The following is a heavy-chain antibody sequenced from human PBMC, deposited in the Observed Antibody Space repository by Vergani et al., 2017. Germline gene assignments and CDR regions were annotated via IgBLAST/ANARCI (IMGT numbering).Heavy chain of an antibody. J-gene: IGHJ3*01. V-gene: IGHV4-61*02. Sequence: QVQLQESGPGLVKPSQTLSLTCSVSGDSISSGVYYWNWIRQHPGKGLEWIGRIYTSGATNYNPSLRSRAIMSVDASKKQFSLKLTSGTAADTAVYYCARDGGEYDKDALDVWGQGTKVTDTS. D-gene: IGHD2-21*01. CDR1: GDSISSGVYY. CDR3: ARDGGEYDKDALDV. CDR2: IYTSGAT.